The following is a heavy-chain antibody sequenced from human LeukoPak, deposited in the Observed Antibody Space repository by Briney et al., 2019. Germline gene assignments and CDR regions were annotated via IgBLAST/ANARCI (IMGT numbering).Heavy chain of an antibody. Sequence: GGSLGLSCAASGFTFSSYWMSWVRQAPGKGLEWVANIKQDGSEKYYVDSVKGRFTISRDNAKNSLYLQMNSLRAEDTAVYYCARTGSLAPYFGMDVWGKGTTVTVSS. J-gene: IGHJ6*04. CDR2: IKQDGSEK. CDR1: GFTFSSYW. CDR3: ARTGSLAPYFGMDV. D-gene: IGHD2-15*01. V-gene: IGHV3-7*03.